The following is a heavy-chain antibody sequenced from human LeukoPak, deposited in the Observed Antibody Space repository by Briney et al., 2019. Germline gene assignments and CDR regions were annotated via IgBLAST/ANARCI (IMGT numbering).Heavy chain of an antibody. D-gene: IGHD3-10*01. CDR2: MNPNSGNT. CDR1: GYTFTSYD. CDR3: ARSTMVRGVIITKFDY. V-gene: IGHV1-8*01. Sequence: ASVKVSCKASGYTFTSYDINRVRQATGQGLEWMGWMNPNSGNTGYAQKFQGRVTMTRNTSISTAYMELSSLRSEDTAVYYCARSTMVRGVIITKFDYWGQGTLVTVSS. J-gene: IGHJ4*02.